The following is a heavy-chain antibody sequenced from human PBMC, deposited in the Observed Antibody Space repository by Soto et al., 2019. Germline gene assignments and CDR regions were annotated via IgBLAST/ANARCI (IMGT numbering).Heavy chain of an antibody. V-gene: IGHV3-23*01. CDR3: SKRGSCSRGLYLRYYCDY. D-gene: IGHD6-19*01. J-gene: IGHJ4*02. CDR1: GFTFSSYA. CDR2: ISGSGGST. Sequence: EVQLLESGGGLVQPGGSLRLSCAASGFTFSSYAMHWVRQVPGKGLEWVSAISGSGGSTYYADSVKGRFTISRDTSKSSLYLQMNSRRAEDTAVNYCSKRGSCSRGLYLRYYCDYWRQGTLVMFSS.